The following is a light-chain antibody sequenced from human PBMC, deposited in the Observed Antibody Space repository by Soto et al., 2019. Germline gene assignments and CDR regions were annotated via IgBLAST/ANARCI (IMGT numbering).Light chain of an antibody. CDR3: SSYAGSNYV. V-gene: IGLV2-8*01. CDR2: EVS. J-gene: IGLJ1*01. Sequence: QSALTQPPSASGSPGQSVTISCTGTSSDVGGYNYVSWYQQHPGKAPKFMIYEVSKRPSGVPDRFSGSKSGNTASLTVSGLQAEDVADYYCSSYAGSNYVFGTGTKLTVL. CDR1: SSDVGGYNY.